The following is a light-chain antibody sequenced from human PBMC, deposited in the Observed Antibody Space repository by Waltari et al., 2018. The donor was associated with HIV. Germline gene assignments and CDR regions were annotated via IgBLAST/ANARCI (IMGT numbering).Light chain of an antibody. CDR3: QQSKAWPPLT. Sequence: IVMTQSPATLSVSPGERATLSCRASQSISITLAWYQQQPGQAPRLLIYVATTRATGIPAMFSVSGSGTEFTRTISSLQSEDFAVYYCQQSKAWPPLTFGGGTEVGIK. V-gene: IGKV3-15*01. CDR1: QSISIT. CDR2: VAT. J-gene: IGKJ4*01.